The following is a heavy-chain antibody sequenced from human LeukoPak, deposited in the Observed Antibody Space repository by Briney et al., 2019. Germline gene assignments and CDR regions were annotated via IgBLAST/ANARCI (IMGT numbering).Heavy chain of an antibody. V-gene: IGHV4-4*07. D-gene: IGHD4-17*01. CDR1: GGSISSYY. J-gene: IGHJ4*02. CDR2: IYTSGST. CDR3: AREGLTTASRGLDY. Sequence: SETLSLTCTVSGGSISSYYWSWIRQPAGKGLEWIGRIYTSGSTNYNPSYNPSLKSRVTMSVDTSKNQFSLKLGSVTTADTAVYYCAREGLTTASRGLDYWGQGTLVTVSS.